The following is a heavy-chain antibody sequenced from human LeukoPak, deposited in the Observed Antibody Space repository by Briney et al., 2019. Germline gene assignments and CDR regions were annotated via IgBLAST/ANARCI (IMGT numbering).Heavy chain of an antibody. V-gene: IGHV3-53*01. CDR3: ASCYGGGSCFSGGCYFDK. D-gene: IGHD2-15*01. J-gene: IGHJ4*02. CDR1: GFAVSDNY. Sequence: GGSLRLSCAASGFAVSDNYMAWVRQAPGKGLEWVSVIFSDTNTYSAGFVRGRFTVSRDNSNNILYLQMDSLRVEDTAVYYCASCYGGGSCFSGGCYFDKWGQGTLVTVSS. CDR2: IFSDTNT.